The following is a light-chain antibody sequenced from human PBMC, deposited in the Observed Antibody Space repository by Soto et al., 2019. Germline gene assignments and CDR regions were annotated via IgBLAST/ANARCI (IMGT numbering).Light chain of an antibody. Sequence: IVMTQFPVTLSVSPGERATLSCRASQSVRSNLAWYQQKPGQAPRLLINGASTRATGVAARFSGSGSGTEFTLTISSLQSEDSAVYFCQQHSSCPFTFGPGTKVDIK. J-gene: IGKJ3*01. CDR2: GAS. V-gene: IGKV3-15*01. CDR3: QQHSSCPFT. CDR1: QSVRSN.